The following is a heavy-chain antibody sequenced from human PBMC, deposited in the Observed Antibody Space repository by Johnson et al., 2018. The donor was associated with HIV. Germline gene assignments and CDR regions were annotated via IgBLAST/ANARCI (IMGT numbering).Heavy chain of an antibody. CDR3: ARDGWGSRGWDDAFDI. CDR2: IYSGGST. Sequence: QVQLVESGGGVVQPGTSLRLSCAASGFTFTSFAMHWVRQAPGKGLEWVSVIYSGGSTYYADSVKGRFTISRDNSKNTLYLQMNSLRAEDTAVYYCARDGWGSRGWDDAFDIWGQGTMVTVSS. V-gene: IGHV3-NL1*01. CDR1: GFTFTSFA. J-gene: IGHJ3*02. D-gene: IGHD6-19*01.